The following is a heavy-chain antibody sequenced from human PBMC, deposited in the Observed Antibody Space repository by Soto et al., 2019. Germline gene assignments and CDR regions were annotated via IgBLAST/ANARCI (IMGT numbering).Heavy chain of an antibody. V-gene: IGHV3-23*01. D-gene: IGHD3-9*01. J-gene: IGHJ4*02. Sequence: PGGSLRLSCAASGFSFSRSPMGWVRQAPGKGLEWVSTINDGGTTTYYAESVKGRFTISRDNSKSTLYLQMSSLRAEDTALYYCAKGTGYSYRCYFASWGQGTLVTVSS. CDR1: GFSFSRSP. CDR3: AKGTGYSYRCYFAS. CDR2: INDGGTTT.